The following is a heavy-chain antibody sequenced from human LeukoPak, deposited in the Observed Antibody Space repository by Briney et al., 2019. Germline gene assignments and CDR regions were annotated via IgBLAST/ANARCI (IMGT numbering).Heavy chain of an antibody. CDR2: IFYSGST. J-gene: IGHJ4*02. CDR1: GGSISSYY. V-gene: IGHV4-59*08. Sequence: SETLSLTCTVSGGSISSYYWSWIRQPPGKGLEWIGGIFYSGSTDYNPSLKSRVTISVDTSKNQFSLKLSSVTAADTAVYYCARVTYYDSSGYYYPDYWGQGTLVTVSS. CDR3: ARVTYYDSSGYYYPDY. D-gene: IGHD3-22*01.